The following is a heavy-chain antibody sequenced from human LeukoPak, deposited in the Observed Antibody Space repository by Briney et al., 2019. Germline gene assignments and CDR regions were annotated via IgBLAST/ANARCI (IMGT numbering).Heavy chain of an antibody. J-gene: IGHJ4*02. CDR3: ARHEKSSGWYYDY. CDR1: SGSVSRDSHY. Sequence: SGTLSLTCTVSSGSVSRDSHYWRWIRQPPGKGLEWIGYIYHGGGTNYNPSLKSRVTISVDTSKNQFSLKLSSVTAADTAVYYCARHEKSSGWYYDYWGQGTLVTVSS. V-gene: IGHV4-61*01. D-gene: IGHD6-19*01. CDR2: IYHGGGT.